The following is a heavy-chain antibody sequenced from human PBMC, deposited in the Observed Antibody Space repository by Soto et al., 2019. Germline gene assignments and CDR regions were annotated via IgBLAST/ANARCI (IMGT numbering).Heavy chain of an antibody. CDR1: GFSLSTSGVG. CDR2: IYWDDDK. V-gene: IGHV2-5*02. Sequence: QITLKESGPTLVKPTQTLTLTCTFSGFSLSTSGVGVGWIRQPPGKALEWLALIYWDDDKRYSPSLKSRLTITKDTSKIQIVLTMTNVDPVDTATYNCAHRRGSGWYTRFMYGMDVWGQGTTFTVSS. D-gene: IGHD6-19*01. J-gene: IGHJ6*02. CDR3: AHRRGSGWYTRFMYGMDV.